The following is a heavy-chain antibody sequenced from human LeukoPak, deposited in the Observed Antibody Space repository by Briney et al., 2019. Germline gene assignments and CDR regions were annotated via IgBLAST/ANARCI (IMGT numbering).Heavy chain of an antibody. V-gene: IGHV1-18*01. CDR3: ARGMNPIFGGEPYYFDY. D-gene: IGHD3-3*01. CDR2: ISAYNGNT. CDR1: GYTFTSYG. Sequence: ASVKVSCKASGYTFTSYGISWVRQAPGQGLEWMGWISAYNGNTNYAQKLQGRVTMTTDTSTSTAYMELRSLRSDDTAVYYCARGMNPIFGGEPYYFDYWGQGTLVTVSS. J-gene: IGHJ4*02.